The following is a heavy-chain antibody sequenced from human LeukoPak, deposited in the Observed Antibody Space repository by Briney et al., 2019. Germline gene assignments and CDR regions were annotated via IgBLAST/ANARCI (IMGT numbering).Heavy chain of an antibody. D-gene: IGHD3-3*01. CDR3: AKDLMVIIVSGALDI. Sequence: GGSLRLSCAASGFTFSPYAMSWVRQAPGKGLEWVSAISSSGGNTYYADSVKGRFTISRDNSKNTLNLQMNSLRAEDTAVYYCAKDLMVIIVSGALDIWGQGTMVTASS. J-gene: IGHJ3*02. CDR1: GFTFSPYA. CDR2: ISSSGGNT. V-gene: IGHV3-23*01.